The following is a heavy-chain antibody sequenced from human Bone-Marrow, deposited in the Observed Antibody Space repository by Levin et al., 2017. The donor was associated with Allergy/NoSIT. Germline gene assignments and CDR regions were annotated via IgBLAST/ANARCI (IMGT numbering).Heavy chain of an antibody. CDR3: AKSSYDSSVFHYDYFYAMDG. J-gene: IGHJ6*02. D-gene: IGHD3-22*01. CDR2: ISSDSGSV. Sequence: SLKISCAASGFTFDEYAMHWVRQAPGKGLEWVSGISSDSGSVGYADSVKGRFTIGRDNAENSLYLQMNRLRAEDTALYYCAKSSYDSSVFHYDYFYAMDGWGQGTTVTVSS. V-gene: IGHV3-9*01. CDR1: GFTFDEYA.